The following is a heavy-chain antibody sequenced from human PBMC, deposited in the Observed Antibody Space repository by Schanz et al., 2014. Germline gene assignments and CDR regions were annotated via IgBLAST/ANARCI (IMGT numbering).Heavy chain of an antibody. D-gene: IGHD6-19*01. CDR3: ARDPNTSAWLPYFDT. V-gene: IGHV3-11*06. CDR2: ISDSGDST. Sequence: VQLVESGGGVVQPGRSLRLSCAASGFTFSDYYMTWIRQAPGKGLEWVSDISDSGDSTHYADSGKGRFTISRDNSKNTVYLQMNSLRTDDTAMYYCARDPNTSAWLPYFDTWGQGTLVTVSS. J-gene: IGHJ4*02. CDR1: GFTFSDYY.